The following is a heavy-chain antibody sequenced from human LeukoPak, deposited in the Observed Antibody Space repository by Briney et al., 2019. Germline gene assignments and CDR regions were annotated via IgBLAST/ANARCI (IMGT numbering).Heavy chain of an antibody. V-gene: IGHV1-18*01. CDR3: ASSNSSSWNYYYYYYMGV. J-gene: IGHJ6*03. D-gene: IGHD6-13*01. Sequence: GASVKVSCKASGYTFTSYGISWVRQAPGQGLEWMGWISAYNGNTNYAQKLQGRVTMTTDTSTSTAYMELRSLRSDDTAVYYCASSNSSSWNYYYYYYMGVWGKGTTVTVSS. CDR1: GYTFTSYG. CDR2: ISAYNGNT.